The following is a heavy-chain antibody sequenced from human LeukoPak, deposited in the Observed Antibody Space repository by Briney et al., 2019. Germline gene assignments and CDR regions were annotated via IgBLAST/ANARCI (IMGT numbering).Heavy chain of an antibody. J-gene: IGHJ4*02. V-gene: IGHV4-34*01. D-gene: IGHD5-12*01. Sequence: SETLSLTCAVYGGSFSGYYWSWIRQPQGKGLEWIGEINHSGSTNYNPSLKSRVTISVDTSKNQFSLKLSSVTAADTAVYYCARGSVDIVDYFDYWGQGTLVTVSS. CDR1: GGSFSGYY. CDR3: ARGSVDIVDYFDY. CDR2: INHSGST.